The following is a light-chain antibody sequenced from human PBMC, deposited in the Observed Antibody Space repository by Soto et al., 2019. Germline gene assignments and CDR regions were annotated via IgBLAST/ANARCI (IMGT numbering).Light chain of an antibody. CDR3: QQFGSSRLFT. CDR2: GTS. V-gene: IGKV3-20*01. J-gene: IGKJ3*01. Sequence: EIVLTQSPGTLSLSPGERATLSCRASQSVSSSYLAWYQQKPGQAPRLLIFGTSSRATGIPDRFSGSGSGTXXXXXXXXRXXGDFAVYXCQQFGSSRLFTFGPGTKVDIK. CDR1: QSVSSSY.